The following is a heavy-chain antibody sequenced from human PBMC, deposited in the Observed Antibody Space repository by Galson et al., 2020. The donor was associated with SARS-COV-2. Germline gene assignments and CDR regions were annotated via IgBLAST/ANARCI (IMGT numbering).Heavy chain of an antibody. CDR3: ATATPITVTGWFAP. CDR2: VDPEDGET. V-gene: IGHV1-24*01. CDR1: GYTLTELS. J-gene: IGHJ5*02. Sequence: ASVKVSCKVSGYTLTELSMHWLRQAPGKGREGRGGVDPEDGETIYAQKFQGRGTMTADTSTDTAYMELSSRRSEDTAVYYCATATPITVTGWFAPWGQGPLVTVSS. D-gene: IGHD3-22*01.